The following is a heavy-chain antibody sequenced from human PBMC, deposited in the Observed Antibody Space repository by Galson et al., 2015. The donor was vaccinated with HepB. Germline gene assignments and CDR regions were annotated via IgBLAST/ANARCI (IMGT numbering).Heavy chain of an antibody. CDR3: ARESSITGTISVLPDYGMDV. J-gene: IGHJ6*02. V-gene: IGHV3-53*01. CDR1: GFTVSSNY. D-gene: IGHD1-7*01. CDR2: IYSGGST. Sequence: SLRLSCAASGFTVSSNYMSWVRQAPGKGLEWVSVIYSGGSTYYADSVKGRFTISRDNSKNTLYLQMNSLRAEDTAVYYCARESSITGTISVLPDYGMDVWGQGTTVTVSS.